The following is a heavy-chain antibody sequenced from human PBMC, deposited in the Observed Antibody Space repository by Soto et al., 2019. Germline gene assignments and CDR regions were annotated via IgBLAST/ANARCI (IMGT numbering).Heavy chain of an antibody. J-gene: IGHJ6*02. V-gene: IGHV5-51*01. CDR2: VHPGNSGT. D-gene: IGHD6-19*01. CDR3: ARHRAVAGMSVYFYDMDV. Sequence: SGESMMISCKGSGYSFSSNWIGWVRQMPGKGLEWMGIVHPGNSGTKYSPSFQGQVTITADKSISTAYLQWSSLKASDTAMYYCARHRAVAGMSVYFYDMDVWGQVTTFTVSS. CDR1: GYSFSSNW.